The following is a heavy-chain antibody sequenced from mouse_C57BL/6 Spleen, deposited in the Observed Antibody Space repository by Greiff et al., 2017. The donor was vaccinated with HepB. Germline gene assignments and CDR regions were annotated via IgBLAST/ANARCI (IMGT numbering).Heavy chain of an antibody. J-gene: IGHJ1*03. CDR1: GFNIKDDY. CDR3: TRGGGNPLWYFDV. CDR2: IDPENGDT. V-gene: IGHV14-4*01. D-gene: IGHD1-1*02. Sequence: VQLKQSGAELVRPGASVKLSCTASGFNIKDDYMHWVKQRPEQGLEWIGWIDPENGDTEYASKFQGKATITADTSSNTAYLQLSSLTSEDTAVYYCTRGGGNPLWYFDVWGTGTTVTVSS.